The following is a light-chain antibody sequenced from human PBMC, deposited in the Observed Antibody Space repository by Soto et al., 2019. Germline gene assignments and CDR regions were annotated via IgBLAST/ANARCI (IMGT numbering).Light chain of an antibody. Sequence: DIQMTQSPSTLSASVGDRVTITCRASQSVSSWLAWYQQKPGRAPKFLIYDASSLESGVPSRFSGSDSGTEFTLTISNLQPDDFATYYCQQYDNYPFTFGGGTKVEI. CDR2: DAS. J-gene: IGKJ4*01. V-gene: IGKV1-5*01. CDR1: QSVSSW. CDR3: QQYDNYPFT.